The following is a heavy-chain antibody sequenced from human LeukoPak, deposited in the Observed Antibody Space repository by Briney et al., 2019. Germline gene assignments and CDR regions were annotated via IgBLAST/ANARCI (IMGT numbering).Heavy chain of an antibody. CDR3: AKSPTYYYDTSGKRYFDL. CDR2: ISASGGST. CDR1: GFTFSSYG. J-gene: IGHJ2*01. D-gene: IGHD3-22*01. V-gene: IGHV3-23*01. Sequence: GGSLRLSCAASGFTFSSYGMNWVRQAPGKGLEWVSSISASGGSTYYADSVKGRFTISRDNSKNTLYLQMSSLRAEDTAVHYCAKSPTYYYDTSGKRYFDLWGRGTLVTVSS.